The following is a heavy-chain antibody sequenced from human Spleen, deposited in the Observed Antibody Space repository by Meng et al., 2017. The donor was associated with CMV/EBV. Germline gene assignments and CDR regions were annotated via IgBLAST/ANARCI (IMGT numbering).Heavy chain of an antibody. CDR2: FSPVYGRS. J-gene: IGHJ4*02. CDR3: AREGRVQYGFWSGPSTGYYFDF. CDR1: GGTFSSHG. V-gene: IGHV1-69*05. Sequence: SVKVSCKASGGTFSSHGINWVRQAPGQGLEWMGGFSPVYGRSFYAQKFQGRVTITRDTSISTAYMELSRLRSDDTAVYYCAREGRVQYGFWSGPSTGYYFDFWGQGTLVTVSS. D-gene: IGHD3-3*01.